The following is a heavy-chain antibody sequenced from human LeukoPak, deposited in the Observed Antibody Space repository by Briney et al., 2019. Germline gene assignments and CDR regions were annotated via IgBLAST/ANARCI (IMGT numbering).Heavy chain of an antibody. J-gene: IGHJ6*03. CDR3: ARDGAYYYGSAYYGYYYYYMDV. CDR2: INPNSGGT. D-gene: IGHD3-10*01. V-gene: IGHV1-2*02. Sequence: ASVKVSCKASGYTFTGYYMHWVRQAPGQGLEWMGWINPNSGGTNYAQKFQGRVTMTRDTSISTAYMELSRLRSDDTAVYYCARDGAYYYGSAYYGYYYYYMDVWGKGTTVTVSS. CDR1: GYTFTGYY.